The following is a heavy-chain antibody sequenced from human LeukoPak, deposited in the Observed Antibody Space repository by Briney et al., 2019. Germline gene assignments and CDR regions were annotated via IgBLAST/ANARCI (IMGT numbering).Heavy chain of an antibody. J-gene: IGHJ4*02. Sequence: GRTLRLSCVASGFTFSDYGIHWVRQAPGKGLEWVAVISYDGRKMKYADSVKGRFTISRDNSKDTLSLHMNTLRTEDTAVYYCARDYYDSSGYYYLPDYWGQGTLVTVSS. CDR1: GFTFSDYG. CDR3: ARDYYDSSGYYYLPDY. D-gene: IGHD3-22*01. CDR2: ISYDGRKM. V-gene: IGHV3-30*03.